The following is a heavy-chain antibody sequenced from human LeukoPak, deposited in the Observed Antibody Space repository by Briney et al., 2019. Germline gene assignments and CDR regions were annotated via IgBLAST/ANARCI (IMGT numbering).Heavy chain of an antibody. D-gene: IGHD3-10*01. CDR1: GFTFSNFA. CDR2: ISDSGGTT. CDR3: AKEASGYGYYFDH. J-gene: IGHJ4*02. V-gene: IGHV3-23*01. Sequence: PGGSLRLSCAVSGFTFSNFAMSWVRQAPGKGLEWVSVISDSGGTTFYADSVKGRFTISRDNSKNTLYLQMSSLRAEDTAVYYCAKEASGYGYYFDHWGQGTLVTVSS.